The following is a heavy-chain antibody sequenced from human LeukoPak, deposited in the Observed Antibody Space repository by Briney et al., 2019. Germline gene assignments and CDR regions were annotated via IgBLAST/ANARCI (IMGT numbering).Heavy chain of an antibody. CDR3: ARDRENIVLVPATRNDY. CDR1: GFTFSSYS. Sequence: GGSLRLSCAASGFTFSSYSFNWVRQVPGKGLEWVSSISSSSSYIYYADSVKGRFTISRDNAKNSLYLQMNSLRAEDTAVYYCARDRENIVLVPATRNDYWGQGTLVTVSS. CDR2: ISSSSSYI. V-gene: IGHV3-21*01. D-gene: IGHD2-2*01. J-gene: IGHJ4*02.